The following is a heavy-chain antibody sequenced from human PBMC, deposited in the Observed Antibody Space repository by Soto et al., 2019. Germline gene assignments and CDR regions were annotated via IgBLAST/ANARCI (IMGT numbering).Heavy chain of an antibody. D-gene: IGHD3-3*01. J-gene: IGHJ4*02. V-gene: IGHV3-21*01. CDR3: ARDPYAIFGVATSNYFDY. Sequence: GGSLRLSCSASGFTFSSYSMNWVRQAPGKGLEWVSSISSSSSYIYYADSVKGRFTISRDNAKNSLYLQMNSLRAKDTAVYYCARDPYAIFGVATSNYFDYWGQGTLVTVSS. CDR2: ISSSSSYI. CDR1: GFTFSSYS.